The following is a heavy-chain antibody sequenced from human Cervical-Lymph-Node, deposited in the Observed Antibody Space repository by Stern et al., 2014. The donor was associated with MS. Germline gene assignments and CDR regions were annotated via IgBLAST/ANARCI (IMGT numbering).Heavy chain of an antibody. Sequence: VQLVESGPGLATPSATLSLPCTVYGGSMNGYYWSWIRQPPGKGLEWIGHTYYIGTTTHTPSRECRVTMSLDTPKNHFPLRLSSGTAADTAVYYCARLQTVLNYYYGVDVWGQGTTVIVSS. CDR3: ARLQTVLNYYYGVDV. D-gene: IGHD2-8*02. V-gene: IGHV4-59*08. CDR2: TYYIGTT. J-gene: IGHJ6*02. CDR1: GGSMNGYY.